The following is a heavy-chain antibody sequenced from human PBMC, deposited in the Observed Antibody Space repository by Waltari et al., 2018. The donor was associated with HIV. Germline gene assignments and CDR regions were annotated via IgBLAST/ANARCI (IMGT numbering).Heavy chain of an antibody. CDR3: AREDTAMVYYFDY. J-gene: IGHJ4*02. D-gene: IGHD5-18*01. Sequence: QVQLQESGPGLVKPSQTLSLTCTVSAGSISSGTYYSNWIRQPAGKALEWIGRIYTSGSTNYNPSLKSRVTISVDTSKNQFSLKLSSVTAADTAVYYCAREDTAMVYYFDYWGQGTLVTVSS. V-gene: IGHV4-61*02. CDR1: AGSISSGTYY. CDR2: IYTSGST.